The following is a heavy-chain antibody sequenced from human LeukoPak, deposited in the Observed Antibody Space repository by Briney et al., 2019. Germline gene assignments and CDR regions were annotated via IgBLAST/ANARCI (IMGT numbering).Heavy chain of an antibody. CDR3: ARENGGYGGNCFDY. CDR2: ISAYNGNT. Sequence: ASVKVSCKASGYTFTSYGISWVRQAPGQGLEWMGWISAYNGNTNYAQKLQGRVTVTTDTSTSTAHMELRSLRSDDTAVYYCARENGGYGGNCFDYWGQGTLVTVSS. CDR1: GYTFTSYG. V-gene: IGHV1-18*01. J-gene: IGHJ4*02. D-gene: IGHD5-12*01.